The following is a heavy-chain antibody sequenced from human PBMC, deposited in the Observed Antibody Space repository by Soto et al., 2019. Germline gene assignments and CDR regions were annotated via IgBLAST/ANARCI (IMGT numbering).Heavy chain of an antibody. Sequence: RRLSCAASGFTFSSYWMSWVRQAPGKGLEWVANIKQDGSEKYYVDSVKGRFTISRDNAKNSLYLQMNSLRAEDTAVYYCATLYGSGSFEGYYYYYYGMDVWGQGTTVTVSS. CDR3: ATLYGSGSFEGYYYYYYGMDV. CDR2: IKQDGSEK. V-gene: IGHV3-7*01. CDR1: GFTFSSYW. D-gene: IGHD3-10*01. J-gene: IGHJ6*02.